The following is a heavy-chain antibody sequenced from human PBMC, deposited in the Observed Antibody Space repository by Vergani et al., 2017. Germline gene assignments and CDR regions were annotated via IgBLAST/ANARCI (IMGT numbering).Heavy chain of an antibody. V-gene: IGHV4-38-2*01. D-gene: IGHD3-3*01. CDR2: LYHSGST. J-gene: IGHJ3*02. CDR3: ARLREVWIGYYTGADAFDI. Sequence: QVQLQESGPGLVKPSDTLSLTCAVSGYSISSGYYWGWTRQPPGKGLEWIGSLYHSGSTYHNPSLKSRVTISVDTSKNQFPLNLSSVTAADTAVYYCARLREVWIGYYTGADAFDIWGQGTMVTVSS. CDR1: GYSISSGYY.